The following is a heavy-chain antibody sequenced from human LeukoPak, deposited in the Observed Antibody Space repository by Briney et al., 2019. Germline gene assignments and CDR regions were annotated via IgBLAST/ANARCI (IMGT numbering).Heavy chain of an antibody. J-gene: IGHJ4*02. CDR1: GFTFSSYW. V-gene: IGHV3-7*01. CDR3: ARDGDTAMVAAYDY. D-gene: IGHD5-18*01. Sequence: PGGSLRLSCAASGFTFSSYWISWVRQAPGKGLEWVANIKQDGSEKYYVDSVKGRFTISRDNAKNSLYLQMNSLRAEDTAVYYCARDGDTAMVAAYDYWGQGTLVTVSS. CDR2: IKQDGSEK.